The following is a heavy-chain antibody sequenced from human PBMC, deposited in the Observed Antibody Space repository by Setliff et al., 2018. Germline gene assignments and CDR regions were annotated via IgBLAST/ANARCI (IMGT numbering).Heavy chain of an antibody. Sequence: ASVKVSCKASGYSFPSYGISWVRQAPGQGLEWMGWISAYNGFIIYAQMFQGRVIMTTDTSTSTAYMELRSLRSDDTAVYYCARGRDPAYYYDSGGYYWDYWGQGTLVTVSS. CDR1: GYSFPSYG. V-gene: IGHV1-18*01. CDR3: ARGRDPAYYYDSGGYYWDY. J-gene: IGHJ4*02. CDR2: ISAYNGFI. D-gene: IGHD3-22*01.